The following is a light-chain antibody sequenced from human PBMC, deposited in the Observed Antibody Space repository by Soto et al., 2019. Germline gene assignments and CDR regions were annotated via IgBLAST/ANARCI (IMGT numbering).Light chain of an antibody. CDR2: DAS. CDR3: QQRSNWPPYT. CDR1: QSVSSY. Sequence: EIVLTQSPATLSVSPGERATISCRASQSVSSYLAWYQQKPGQAPSLLIYDASNMATGIPARFSGSGSGTDFTLTISSLEPEDFAVYYCQQRSNWPPYTFGQGTKVEIK. V-gene: IGKV3-11*01. J-gene: IGKJ2*01.